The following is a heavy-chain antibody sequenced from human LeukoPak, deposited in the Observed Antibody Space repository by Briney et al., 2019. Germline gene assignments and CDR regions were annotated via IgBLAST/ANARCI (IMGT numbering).Heavy chain of an antibody. J-gene: IGHJ4*02. CDR2: ISYDGSNK. CDR3: AKGSYGSGSYLAY. Sequence: GGSLRLSCAASGFTFSSYGMHWVRQAPVKGLEWVAVISYDGSNKYYADSVKGRFTISRDNSKNTPYLQMNSLRAEDTAVYYCAKGSYGSGSYLAYWGQGTLVTVSS. CDR1: GFTFSSYG. V-gene: IGHV3-30*18. D-gene: IGHD3-10*01.